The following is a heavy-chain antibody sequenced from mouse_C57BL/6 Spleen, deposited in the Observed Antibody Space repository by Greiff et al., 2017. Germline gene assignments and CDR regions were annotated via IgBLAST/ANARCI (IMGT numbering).Heavy chain of an antibody. CDR2: IRLKSDNYAT. CDR1: GFTFSNYW. D-gene: IGHD2-3*01. J-gene: IGHJ4*01. Sequence: EVKVEESGGGLVQPGGSMKLSCVASGFTFSNYWMNWVRQSPEKGLEWVAQIRLKSDNYATHYAESVKGRFTISRDDSKSSVYLQMNNLRAEDTGIYYCTANPIYDGYYNYAMDYWGQGTSVTVSS. V-gene: IGHV6-3*01. CDR3: TANPIYDGYYNYAMDY.